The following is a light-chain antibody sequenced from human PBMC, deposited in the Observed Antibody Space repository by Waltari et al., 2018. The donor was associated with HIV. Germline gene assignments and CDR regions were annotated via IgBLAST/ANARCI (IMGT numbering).Light chain of an antibody. J-gene: IGLJ2*01. CDR2: EVT. CDR3: SSYDNNNNYVI. Sequence: QSALTQPRSVSGSPGQSVTISCTGTSRDVGASNYVSWYQQHPGKAPKLMIYEVTMRPSGIPGRFSASRAGNTASLTVSGLQAEDEADYYCSSYDNNNNYVIFGGGTKLTVL. V-gene: IGLV2-11*01. CDR1: SRDVGASNY.